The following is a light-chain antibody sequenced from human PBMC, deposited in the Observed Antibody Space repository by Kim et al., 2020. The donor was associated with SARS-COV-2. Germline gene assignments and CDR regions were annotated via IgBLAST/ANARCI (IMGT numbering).Light chain of an antibody. CDR2: AVN. J-gene: IGLJ2*01. Sequence: PGQSVTDSFTGTRVDSGGYTYVSWYQQRPGKAPKLLIYAVNKRPSGVPDRFSGSKSGNTASLTVSGLQAEDEAAYYCGSYAGSRRLFGGGTQLTVL. CDR1: RVDSGGYTY. V-gene: IGLV2-8*01. CDR3: GSYAGSRRL.